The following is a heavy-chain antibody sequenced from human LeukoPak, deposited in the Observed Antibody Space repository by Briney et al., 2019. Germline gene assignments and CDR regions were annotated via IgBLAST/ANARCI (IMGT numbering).Heavy chain of an antibody. J-gene: IGHJ3*01. CDR3: AGHSFDTVDAFDV. CDR2: IYPGDYDT. V-gene: IGHV5-51*01. Sequence: GESLKISSEASGXNFNNYWVGWVRQMPGKGLEWMGIIYPGDYDTRYSPSFQGHVTISVDKSISTAYLQWRSLRASDTAMYFCAGHSFDTVDAFDVWGQGTIVTVSA. D-gene: IGHD2-2*02. CDR1: GXNFNNYW.